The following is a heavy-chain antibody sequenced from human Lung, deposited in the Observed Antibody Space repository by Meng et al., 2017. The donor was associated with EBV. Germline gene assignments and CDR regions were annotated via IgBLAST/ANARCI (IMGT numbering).Heavy chain of an antibody. D-gene: IGHD6-19*01. CDR2: ISCYNGDT. Sequence: QAQRLQSGGEVKKPGASVMASCRASGYTFTHHGISWIRQAPGQGLEWLGWISCYNGDTIYAQKVQGRFTMTMDKSASTAYMDLRSLRSDDTAIYYCARDPSNTSGRYAYFDSWGQGTLVTVSS. CDR3: ARDPSNTSGRYAYFDS. J-gene: IGHJ4*02. V-gene: IGHV1-18*01. CDR1: GYTFTHHG.